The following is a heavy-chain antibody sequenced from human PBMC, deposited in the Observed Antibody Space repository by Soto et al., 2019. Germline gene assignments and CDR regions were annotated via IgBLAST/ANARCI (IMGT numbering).Heavy chain of an antibody. CDR1: GFSVSSYG. Sequence: EVQLLESGGGLVQPGGSLRLSCAASGFSVSSYGMNWVRQAPGKGLECVSGISNSGTTTYYADSVKGRFTISRDNSKNTQYLQMNSLRAEDTAVYYCVKDCFGILRLTTPDYWGQGTLVTVSS. J-gene: IGHJ4*02. D-gene: IGHD1-1*01. CDR3: VKDCFGILRLTTPDY. CDR2: ISNSGTTT. V-gene: IGHV3-23*01.